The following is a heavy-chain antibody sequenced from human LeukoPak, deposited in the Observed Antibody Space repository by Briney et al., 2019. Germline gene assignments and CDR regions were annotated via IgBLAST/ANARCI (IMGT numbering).Heavy chain of an antibody. J-gene: IGHJ6*03. D-gene: IGHD3-10*01. CDR3: ARDLGYYGSGSPPLDYYYYYMDV. CDR2: ISAYNGNT. V-gene: IGHV1-18*01. CDR1: GYTFTSYG. Sequence: GASVKVSCKASGYTFTSYGISWVRQAPGQGLEWMGWISAYNGNTNYAQKLQGRVTMTTDTSTSTAYMELRSLRSDDTAVYYCARDLGYYGSGSPPLDYYYYYMDVWGKGTTVTISS.